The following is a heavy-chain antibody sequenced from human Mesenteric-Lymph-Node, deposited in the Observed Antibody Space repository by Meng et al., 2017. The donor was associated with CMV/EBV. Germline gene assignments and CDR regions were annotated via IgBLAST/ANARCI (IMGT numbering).Heavy chain of an antibody. CDR3: AKHRSPGGYYYGMDV. CDR1: GFTFSSYG. Sequence: GESLKIFCAASGFTFSSYGMHWVRQAPGKGLEWVAIIWYDGSNKYYADSVKGRFTISRDNSKNTLYLQMNNMRAEDTAVYYCAKHRSPGGYYYGMDVWGQGTTVTVSS. CDR2: IWYDGSNK. J-gene: IGHJ6*02. V-gene: IGHV3-33*06. D-gene: IGHD3-10*01.